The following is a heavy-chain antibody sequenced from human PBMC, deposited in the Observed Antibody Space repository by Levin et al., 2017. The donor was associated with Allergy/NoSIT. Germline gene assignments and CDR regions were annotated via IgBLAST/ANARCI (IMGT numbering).Heavy chain of an antibody. D-gene: IGHD1-26*01. CDR1: GFTFDDFA. Sequence: PGGSLRLSCAASGFTFDDFAMHWVRQAPGKGLEWVSGISWNSLNIVYADSVKGRFTISRDNVKNSLYLQMNSLRPEDTALYYCAKDMSPVGATTDYCYGMGVWGQGTTVTVSS. CDR2: ISWNSLNI. CDR3: AKDMSPVGATTDYCYGMGV. V-gene: IGHV3-9*01. J-gene: IGHJ6*02.